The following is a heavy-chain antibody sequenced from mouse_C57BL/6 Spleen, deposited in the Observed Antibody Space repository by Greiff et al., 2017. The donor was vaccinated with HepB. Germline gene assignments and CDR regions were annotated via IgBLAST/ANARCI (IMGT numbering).Heavy chain of an antibody. CDR3: SREGKYYGYAMDY. CDR1: GYTFTDYE. V-gene: IGHV1-15*01. Sequence: VLLVESGAELVRPGASVTLSCKASGYTFTDYEMHWVKQTPVHGLEWIGAIDPETGGTAYNQKFKGKAILTADKSSSTAYMELRSLTSEDSAVYYCSREGKYYGYAMDYWGQGTSVTVSS. D-gene: IGHD1-1*01. J-gene: IGHJ4*01. CDR2: IDPETGGT.